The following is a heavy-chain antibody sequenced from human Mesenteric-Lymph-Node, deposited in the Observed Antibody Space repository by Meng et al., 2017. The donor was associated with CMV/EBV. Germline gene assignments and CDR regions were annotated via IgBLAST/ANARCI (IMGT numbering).Heavy chain of an antibody. CDR1: GGTFSSYA. J-gene: IGHJ4*02. Sequence: CKASGGTFSSYAFDWVRQAPGQGLEWMGGFIPLIDIPEYSQKFQGRVTFTTDDSSSTAYMEVSSLTSADTAVFFCAGRDRGGYVFDSWGQGTLVTVSS. V-gene: IGHV1-69*05. CDR2: FIPLIDIP. D-gene: IGHD1-26*01. CDR3: AGRDRGGYVFDS.